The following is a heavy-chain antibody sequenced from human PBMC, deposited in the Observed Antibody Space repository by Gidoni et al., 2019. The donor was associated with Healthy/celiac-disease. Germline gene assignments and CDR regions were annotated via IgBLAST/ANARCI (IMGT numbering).Heavy chain of an antibody. CDR2: IRRKANSYAT. V-gene: IGHV3-73*01. CDR3: TRHLLGYCSGGSCYVDY. Sequence: EVQLVESGGGLVQPGGSLNLSCAASGFTFSGSAMPWGRQASGKGLEWVGRIRRKANSYATAYAASVKGRFTISRDDSKNTAYLQMNSLKTEDTAVYYCTRHLLGYCSGGSCYVDYWGQGTLVTVSS. CDR1: GFTFSGSA. J-gene: IGHJ4*02. D-gene: IGHD2-15*01.